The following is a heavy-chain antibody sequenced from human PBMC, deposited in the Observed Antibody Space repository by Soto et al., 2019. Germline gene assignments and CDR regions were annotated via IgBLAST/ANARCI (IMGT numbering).Heavy chain of an antibody. Sequence: GSLRLSCAASGFICSSYDMSWVRQAPGKGLEWVSTILVDGRTFYVDSVKGRFTISRDSSQNTVFLQVNSLTAGDTALYYCAKATATGGGAFDICGQGTRVTVSS. D-gene: IGHD2-8*02. CDR3: AKATATGGGAFDI. J-gene: IGHJ3*02. CDR1: GFICSSYD. V-gene: IGHV3-23*01. CDR2: ILVDGRT.